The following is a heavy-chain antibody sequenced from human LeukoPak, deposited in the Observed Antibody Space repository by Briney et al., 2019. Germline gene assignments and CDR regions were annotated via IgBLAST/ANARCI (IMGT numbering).Heavy chain of an antibody. CDR2: ISAYNGNT. CDR1: GYTFTSYG. CDR3: ARGVVTIFGVAPNYFDY. J-gene: IGHJ4*02. Sequence: ASVKVSCKASGYTFTSYGISWVRPAPGQGLEWMGWISAYNGNTNYARKLQGRVTMTTDTSTSTAYMELRSLRSDDTAVYYCARGVVTIFGVAPNYFDYWGQGTLVTVSS. D-gene: IGHD3-3*01. V-gene: IGHV1-18*01.